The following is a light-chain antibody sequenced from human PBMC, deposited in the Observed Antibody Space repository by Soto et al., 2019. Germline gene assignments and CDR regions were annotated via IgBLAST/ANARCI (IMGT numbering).Light chain of an antibody. J-gene: IGKJ4*01. V-gene: IGKV3D-15*01. Sequence: EIVMTQSPATLSVSPGERATLSCRASQSVNIYLAWYQQKPGQAPRLLIFGESSRATGIPARFSGSGSGTEFNLTISSLQSEDFAVYFCQQYDDWLRLTFGGGTKVDIK. CDR3: QQYDDWLRLT. CDR2: GES. CDR1: QSVNIY.